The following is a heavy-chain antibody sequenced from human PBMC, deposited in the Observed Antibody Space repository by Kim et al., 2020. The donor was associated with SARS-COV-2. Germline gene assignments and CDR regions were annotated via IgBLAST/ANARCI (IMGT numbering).Heavy chain of an antibody. J-gene: IGHJ4*02. CDR2: SYT. V-gene: IGHV5-10-1*01. Sequence: SYTSYSPPFQGHVTISADKSISTAYLQWSSLRASDTAMYYCARGTYYFDYWGQGTLVTVSS. CDR3: ARGTYYFDY. D-gene: IGHD3-16*01.